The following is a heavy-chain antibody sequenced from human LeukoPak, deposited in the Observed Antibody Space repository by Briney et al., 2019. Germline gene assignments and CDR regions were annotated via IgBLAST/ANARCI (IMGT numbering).Heavy chain of an antibody. CDR2: IYSADST. J-gene: IGHJ1*01. D-gene: IGHD3-22*01. CDR3: ATEEYYDSSGSCYFQH. CDR1: GFTVSSNY. V-gene: IGHV3-53*01. Sequence: GGSLRLSCAASGFTVSSNYMSWVRQAPGKGLELVSVIYSADSTYYADSVKGRFTISRDNSKNTLYLQMNSLRAEDTAVYYCATEEYYDSSGSCYFQHWGQGTLLTVSS.